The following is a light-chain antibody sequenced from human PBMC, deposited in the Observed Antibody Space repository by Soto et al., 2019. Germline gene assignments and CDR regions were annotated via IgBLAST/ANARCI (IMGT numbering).Light chain of an antibody. CDR1: SSDIGGGYD. J-gene: IGLJ2*01. V-gene: IGLV1-40*01. CDR3: QSYDSRLSGLVV. CDR2: GDT. Sequence: QSVLTQPPSVSGAPGQRVTISCTGSSSDIGGGYDVHWYQHLPGSVPKLLIYGDTNRPSGVPDRFSGSKSGTSASLAITGLQDEDEADYYCQSYDSRLSGLVVFGGGTKLTVL.